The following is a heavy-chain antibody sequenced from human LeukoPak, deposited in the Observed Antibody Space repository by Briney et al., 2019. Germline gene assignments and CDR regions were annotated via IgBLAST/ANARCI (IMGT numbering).Heavy chain of an antibody. V-gene: IGHV4-59*01. CDR2: IYYSGST. Sequence: SETLSLTCSVSGGSTTGYFWTWIRQPPGKGLEWIGYIYYSGSTNYNPSLKSRVTISVDTSKNQFSLKLSSVTAADTAVYYCARDIGSRGMDVWGQGTTVTVSS. J-gene: IGHJ6*02. D-gene: IGHD2-15*01. CDR3: ARDIGSRGMDV. CDR1: GGSTTGYF.